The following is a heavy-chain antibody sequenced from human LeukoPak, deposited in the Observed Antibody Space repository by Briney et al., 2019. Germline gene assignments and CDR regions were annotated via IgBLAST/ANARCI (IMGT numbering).Heavy chain of an antibody. D-gene: IGHD4-17*01. CDR1: GFTVSSNY. J-gene: IGHJ6*02. CDR2: IYSGGST. Sequence: TGGSLRLSCAASGFTVSSNYMSWLRQAPGKGLEWVSVIYSGGSTYYADSVKGRFTISRDNSKNTLYLQMNSLRAEDTAVYYCARDWAYGDPPQNYYYYGMDVWGQGTTVTVSS. V-gene: IGHV3-53*01. CDR3: ARDWAYGDPPQNYYYYGMDV.